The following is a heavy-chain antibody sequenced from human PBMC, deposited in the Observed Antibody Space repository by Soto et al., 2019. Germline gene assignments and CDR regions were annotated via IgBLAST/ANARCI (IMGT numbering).Heavy chain of an antibody. CDR3: ARVGTDYGSGSPYYSDY. V-gene: IGHV3-21*06. Sequence: EVQLVESGRGLVKPGGSLRLSCAASGFSFRSYYMNWVRQAPGRGLEWVSSISPSSSFLNYADSVKGRFTISRDNAKSSVNLQMNSLRGEDTAVYYCARVGTDYGSGSPYYSDYWGQGTLVTVSS. D-gene: IGHD3-10*01. J-gene: IGHJ4*02. CDR1: GFSFRSYY. CDR2: ISPSSSFL.